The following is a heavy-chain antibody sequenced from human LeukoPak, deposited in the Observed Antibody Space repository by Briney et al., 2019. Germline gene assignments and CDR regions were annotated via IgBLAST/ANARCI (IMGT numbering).Heavy chain of an antibody. D-gene: IGHD3-3*01. V-gene: IGHV1-8*03. CDR1: GYTFTNYD. J-gene: IGHJ4*02. CDR2: MTPNSGNT. CDR3: ARVGMEILLRHPDY. Sequence: GASVKVSCKASGYTFTNYDINWVRQAAGQGGEWMGWMTPNSGNTGYAQKFQGRVTITRNTSISTAYMELRSLSSDDTAVYYCARVGMEILLRHPDYWGQGTLVTISS.